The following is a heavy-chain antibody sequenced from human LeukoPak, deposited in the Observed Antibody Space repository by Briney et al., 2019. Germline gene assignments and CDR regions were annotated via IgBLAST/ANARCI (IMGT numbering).Heavy chain of an antibody. V-gene: IGHV4-59*12. J-gene: IGHJ4*02. D-gene: IGHD2-2*01. Sequence: PSETLSLTCTVSGGSISSYYWSWIRQPPGKGLEWIGYIYYSGSTNYNPSLKSRVTISVDTSKNQFSLKLSSVTAADTAVYYCARGEHCSSTSCLFDYWGQGTLVTVSS. CDR2: IYYSGST. CDR3: ARGEHCSSTSCLFDY. CDR1: GGSISSYY.